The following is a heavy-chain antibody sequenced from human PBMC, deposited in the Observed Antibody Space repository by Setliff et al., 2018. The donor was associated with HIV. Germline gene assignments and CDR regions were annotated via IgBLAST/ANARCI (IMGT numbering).Heavy chain of an antibody. CDR1: GFTFSSYS. CDR3: ARDLNWGFDY. V-gene: IGHV3-48*01. Sequence: PGGSLRLSCAASGFTFSSYSMNWVRQAPGKGREWVSYISGDTRIINYAGSVKGRFTISRDNAKNSLYLQMNSLRVEDTALYYCARDLNWGFDYWGQGTLVTVAS. D-gene: IGHD7-27*01. CDR2: ISGDTRII. J-gene: IGHJ4*02.